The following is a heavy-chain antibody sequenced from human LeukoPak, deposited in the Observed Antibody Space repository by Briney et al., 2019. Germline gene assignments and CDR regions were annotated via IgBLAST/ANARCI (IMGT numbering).Heavy chain of an antibody. CDR2: VSFDGDNK. CDR3: ARDWTLNY. V-gene: IGHV3-30-3*01. J-gene: IGHJ4*02. D-gene: IGHD3/OR15-3a*01. CDR1: GFTFSSHA. Sequence: PGRSLRLSCAASGFTFSSHAMHWVRQAPGKGLEWVAVVSFDGDNKYYADSVKNRFTISRDNSQNTLYLQLNSLRAEDTAVYYCARDWTLNYWGQGTLVTVSS.